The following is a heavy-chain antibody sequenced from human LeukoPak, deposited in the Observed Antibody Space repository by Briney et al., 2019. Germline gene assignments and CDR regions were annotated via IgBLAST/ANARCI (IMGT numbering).Heavy chain of an antibody. CDR2: ISPYNGDR. Sequence: GASVKVSCKASGYTFTTYGISWVRQAPGQGLEWMGWISPYNGDRNYAQKLQARVTMTTDTSTSTAYMELGSLRDDDTAVYFCARGPSFSDSLYYYYYYMDVWAKGTAVTVSS. CDR1: GYTFTTYG. J-gene: IGHJ6*03. V-gene: IGHV1-18*01. CDR3: ARGPSFSDSLYYYYYYMDV. D-gene: IGHD2-21*02.